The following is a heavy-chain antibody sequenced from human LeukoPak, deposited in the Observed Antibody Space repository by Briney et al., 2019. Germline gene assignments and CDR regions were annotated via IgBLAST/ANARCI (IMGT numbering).Heavy chain of an antibody. CDR2: ISSSGSTI. Sequence: GGALRLSCAAPGFTFSSFEMNWVRQAPGKGLEGVSYISSSGSTIYYADSVKGRFTISRDNAKNSLYLQMNSLRAEDTAVYYCARDSSSGWYNDYWGQGTLVTVSS. D-gene: IGHD6-19*01. CDR1: GFTFSSFE. J-gene: IGHJ4*02. V-gene: IGHV3-48*03. CDR3: ARDSSSGWYNDY.